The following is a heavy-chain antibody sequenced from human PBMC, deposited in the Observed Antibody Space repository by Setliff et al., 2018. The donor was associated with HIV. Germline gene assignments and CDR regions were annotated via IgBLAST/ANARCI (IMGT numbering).Heavy chain of an antibody. CDR1: GHSISSGYF. CDR2: IYQSGNA. Sequence: SETLSLTCAVSGHSISSGYFCGWIRQTPRKGLEWIGNIYQSGNAYYNPSLKSRVTISVDTSRNRFSLKLSSVTAADTAVYYCVTGYNSVWYSVFWGQGILVTVSS. D-gene: IGHD6-13*01. J-gene: IGHJ4*02. V-gene: IGHV4-38-2*01. CDR3: VTGYNSVWYSVF.